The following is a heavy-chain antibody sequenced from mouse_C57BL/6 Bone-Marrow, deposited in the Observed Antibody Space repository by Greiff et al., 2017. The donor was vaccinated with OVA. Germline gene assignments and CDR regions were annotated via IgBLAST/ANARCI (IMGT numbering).Heavy chain of an antibody. V-gene: IGHV1-64*01. CDR3: ARDDGYYWFAY. Sequence: VQLQQSGAELVKPGASVKLSCKASGYTFTSYWMHWVKQRPGQGLEWIGMIHPNSGSTNYNEKFKSKATLTVDKSSSTAYMQLSSLTSEDSAVYYCARDDGYYWFAYWGQGTLVTVSA. D-gene: IGHD2-3*01. CDR2: IHPNSGST. J-gene: IGHJ3*01. CDR1: GYTFTSYW.